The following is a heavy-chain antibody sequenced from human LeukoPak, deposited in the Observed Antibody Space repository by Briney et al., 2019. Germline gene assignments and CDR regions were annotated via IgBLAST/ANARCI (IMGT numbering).Heavy chain of an antibody. J-gene: IGHJ4*02. CDR2: IYYSGST. Sequence: SETLSLTCTVSGGSISSSSYYWGWIRQPPGKGLEWIGYIYYSGSTNYNPSLKSRVTISVDTSKNQFSLKLSSVTAADTAVYYCARGGSYYYDSSGHWGQGTLVTVSS. V-gene: IGHV4-61*05. CDR3: ARGGSYYYDSSGH. CDR1: GGSISSSSYY. D-gene: IGHD3-22*01.